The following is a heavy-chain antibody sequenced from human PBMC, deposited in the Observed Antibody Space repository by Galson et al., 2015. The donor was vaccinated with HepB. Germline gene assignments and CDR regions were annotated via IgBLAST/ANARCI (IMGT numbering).Heavy chain of an antibody. J-gene: IGHJ6*02. V-gene: IGHV1-69*06. CDR1: GGTFSSYA. CDR2: IIPIFGTA. Sequence: SVKVSCKASGGTFSSYAISWVRQAPGQGLEWMRGIIPIFGTANYAQKFQGRVTITADKSTSTAYMELSSLRSDDTAVYYCARDALQLSPAAISYGMDVWGQVTTVTVSS. CDR3: ARDALQLSPAAISYGMDV. D-gene: IGHD2-2*01.